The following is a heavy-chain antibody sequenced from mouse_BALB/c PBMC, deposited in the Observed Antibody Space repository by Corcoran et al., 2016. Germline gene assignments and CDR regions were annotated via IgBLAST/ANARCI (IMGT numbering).Heavy chain of an antibody. D-gene: IGHD4-1*01. CDR3: ANWDWYFDV. V-gene: IGHV14-3*02. J-gene: IGHJ1*01. CDR2: IDPANGNT. Sequence: VQLQQSGAELVKPGASVKLSCTASGFNIKDTYMHWVKQRPEQGLEWIGRIDPANGNTKYDPKFQGKANITADTSSNTAYLQLSSLTSEDTAVYYCANWDWYFDVWGAGTTVTVSS. CDR1: GFNIKDTY.